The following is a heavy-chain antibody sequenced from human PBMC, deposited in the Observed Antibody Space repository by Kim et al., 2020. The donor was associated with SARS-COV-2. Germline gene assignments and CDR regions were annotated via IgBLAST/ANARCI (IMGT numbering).Heavy chain of an antibody. V-gene: IGHV4-34*01. CDR2: INHSGST. CDR3: ARGHEASSSLPNWFDP. CDR1: GGSFSGYY. D-gene: IGHD6-13*01. J-gene: IGHJ5*02. Sequence: SETLSLTCAVYGGSFSGYYWSWIRQPPGKGLEWIGEINHSGSTNYNPSLKSRVTISVDTSKNQFSLKLSSVTAADTAVYYCARGHEASSSLPNWFDPWGQGTLVTVSS.